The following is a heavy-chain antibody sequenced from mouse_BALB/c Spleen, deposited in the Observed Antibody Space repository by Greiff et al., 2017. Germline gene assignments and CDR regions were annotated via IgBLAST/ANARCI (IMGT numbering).Heavy chain of an antibody. CDR2: INSDGGST. V-gene: IGHV5-2*03. J-gene: IGHJ4*01. Sequence: DVMLVESGGGLVQPGESLKLSCESNEYEFPSHDMSWVRKTPEKRLELVAAINSDGGSTYYPDTMERRFIISRDNTKKTLYLQMSSLRSEDTACLLLWVRPFAMDYWGQGTSVTVSS. CDR3: WVRPFAMDY. D-gene: IGHD2-14*01. CDR1: EYEFPSHD.